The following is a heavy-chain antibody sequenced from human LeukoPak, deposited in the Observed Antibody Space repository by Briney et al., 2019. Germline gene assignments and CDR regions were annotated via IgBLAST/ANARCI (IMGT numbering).Heavy chain of an antibody. CDR3: ATGRYDRSGYYSNYYGMDV. V-gene: IGHV1-24*01. Sequence: GASVKVSCKVSVYTLTELSMHWVRQSPGKGLEWMGGFDPEDVETIYAQKFQGRVTMTEDTSKDTAYTELRRLRSEDTAVYYCATGRYDRSGYYSNYYGMDVWGQGTTVTVSS. J-gene: IGHJ6*02. CDR2: FDPEDVET. CDR1: VYTLTELS. D-gene: IGHD3-22*01.